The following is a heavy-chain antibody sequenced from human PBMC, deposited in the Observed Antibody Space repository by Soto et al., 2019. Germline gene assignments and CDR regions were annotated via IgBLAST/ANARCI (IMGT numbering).Heavy chain of an antibody. CDR2: IATTGETT. CDR3: VRHWGV. D-gene: IGHD3-16*01. V-gene: IGHV3-23*01. J-gene: IGHJ4*01. Sequence: EVQLLESGGGLVQPGGSLRLSCAASGFTFNTYDMSWVRQAPGTGLEWVSSIATTGETTFYADSVRGRFTISRDNSKNTLFLQINTLRADDTAIFYCVRHWGVWGRGTLVTVSS. CDR1: GFTFNTYD.